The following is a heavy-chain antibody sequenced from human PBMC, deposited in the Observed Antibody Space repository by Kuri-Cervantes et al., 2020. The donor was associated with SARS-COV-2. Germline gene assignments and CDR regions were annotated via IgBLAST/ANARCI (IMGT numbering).Heavy chain of an antibody. J-gene: IGHJ4*02. V-gene: IGHV1-8*01. CDR1: GYTFTSYD. CDR2: MNPNSGNT. Sequence: ASVKVSCKASGYTFTSYDINWVRQATGQGLEWMGWMNPNSGNTGYAQKFQGRVTMTRNTSISTAYMELSSLRSEDTAVYYCAADRGYGDYAKLDYWGQGTLVTVSS. D-gene: IGHD4-17*01. CDR3: AADRGYGDYAKLDY.